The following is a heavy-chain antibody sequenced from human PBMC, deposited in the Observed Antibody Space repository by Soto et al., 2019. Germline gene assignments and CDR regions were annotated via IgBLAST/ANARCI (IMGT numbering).Heavy chain of an antibody. CDR3: TTKGSSSWYAYYYYYGMDV. CDR2: IKSKTDGGTT. V-gene: IGHV3-15*07. J-gene: IGHJ6*02. D-gene: IGHD6-13*01. CDR1: GFTFSNAW. Sequence: EVQLVESGGGLVKPGGSLRLSCAASGFTFSNAWMNWVRQAPGKGLEWVGRIKSKTDGGTTEYAAPVKGRFTISRDDSKNTLYLQMNSLKTEDTAVYYCTTKGSSSWYAYYYYYGMDVWGQGTTVTVSS.